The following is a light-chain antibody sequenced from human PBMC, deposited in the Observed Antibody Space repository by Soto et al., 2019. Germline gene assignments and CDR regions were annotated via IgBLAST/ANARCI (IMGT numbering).Light chain of an antibody. J-gene: IGKJ1*01. CDR1: QSMVIY. CDR3: QQSYTTPT. CDR2: AAS. V-gene: IGKV1-39*01. Sequence: DIQLTQSPSSLSASVGDRVTIACRASQSMVIYLNWYQHKPGKAPKLLINAASSLQSGVTARFSGSGSGTDFTLTITSLQPEDFATYYCQQSYTTPTFGQGTRVEVK.